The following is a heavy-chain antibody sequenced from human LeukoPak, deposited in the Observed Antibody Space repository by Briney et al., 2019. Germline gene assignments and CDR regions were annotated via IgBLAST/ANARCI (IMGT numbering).Heavy chain of an antibody. J-gene: IGHJ5*02. CDR3: AXXXXCSGXRXYGENWFXP. Sequence: SETLSLTCTVSGGSISGYYWNWIRQSPGKGLGWIAYIYXTGNANYNPSLKSRVTISVDTSKNQISLILSSVTAADTAVYYCAXXXXCSGXRXYGENWFXPWGQGTLVTVSS. V-gene: IGHV4-59*08. D-gene: IGHD2-15*01. CDR2: IYXTGNA. CDR1: GGSISGYY.